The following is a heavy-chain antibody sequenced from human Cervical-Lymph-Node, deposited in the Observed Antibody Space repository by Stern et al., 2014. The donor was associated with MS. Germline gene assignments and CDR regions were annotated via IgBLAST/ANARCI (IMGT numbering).Heavy chain of an antibody. V-gene: IGHV4-59*01. CDR2: FSYRGST. CDR3: ARAQGGYYDSSGYYFDY. D-gene: IGHD3-22*01. CDR1: GDSISGYY. Sequence: QVQLQESGPGLVKPSETLSLTCTVSGDSISGYYWIWIRQPPGKGLEWIGYFSYRGSTNYNPSLKSRVTISVDTSKNQFSLRLSSVTAADTAMYYCARAQGGYYDSSGYYFDYWGQGTLVTVSS. J-gene: IGHJ4*02.